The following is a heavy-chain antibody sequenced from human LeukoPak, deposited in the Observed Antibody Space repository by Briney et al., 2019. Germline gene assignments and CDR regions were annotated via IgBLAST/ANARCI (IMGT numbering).Heavy chain of an antibody. CDR2: IKSKTDGGTT. J-gene: IGHJ4*02. D-gene: IGHD3-10*01. Sequence: GGSLRLSCAASGFTFSNAWMSWVRQAPGKGLEWVGRIKSKTDGGTTDYAAPVKDRFTISRDDSKNTLYLQMNSLKTEDTAVYYCTTEYYYGSGSYSLFDYWGQGTLVTVSS. CDR1: GFTFSNAW. V-gene: IGHV3-15*01. CDR3: TTEYYYGSGSYSLFDY.